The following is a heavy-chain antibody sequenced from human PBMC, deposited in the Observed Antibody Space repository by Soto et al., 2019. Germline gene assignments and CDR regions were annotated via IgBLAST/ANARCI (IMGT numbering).Heavy chain of an antibody. CDR1: GFTFISYG. CDR3: AKPSIAVAVYYFGY. Sequence: SLRLSWAASGFTFISYGIHLFRHSPFKWLAWVAVISYDGSNKYYADSVKGRFTISRENSKNTLYLQMNSLRSEDTAVYYCAKPSIAVAVYYFGYWGQGTLVRVSS. D-gene: IGHD6-19*01. J-gene: IGHJ4*02. CDR2: ISYDGSNK. V-gene: IGHV3-30*18.